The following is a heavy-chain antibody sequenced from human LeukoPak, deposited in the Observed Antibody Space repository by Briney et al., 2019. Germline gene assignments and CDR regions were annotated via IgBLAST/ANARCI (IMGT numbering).Heavy chain of an antibody. Sequence: PSDTLSLTHTLSGAFSSRFYWSWVRQSPRQGLEWIGNIFFSGPSNYNPSLTGRVTISPDTSKSQFSLKMTSVTAADTALYYCARIDPLGYFDQWGQGTLVTVSS. CDR3: ARIDPLGYFDQ. CDR1: GAFSSRFY. J-gene: IGHJ4*02. CDR2: IFFSGPS. V-gene: IGHV4-59*07.